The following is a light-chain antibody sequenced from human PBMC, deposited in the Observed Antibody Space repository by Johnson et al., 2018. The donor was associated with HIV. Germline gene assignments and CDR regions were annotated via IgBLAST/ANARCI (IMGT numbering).Light chain of an antibody. Sequence: QSVLTQPPSVSAAPGQKVTIPCSGSSSNIGNNYASWYQQVPGTAPKLLIYDNHKRPSGIPDRFSGSKSGTSATLGITGLQTGDEADYYCGTWDSSLSAFYVFGTGTKVTVL. CDR1: SSNIGNNY. CDR3: GTWDSSLSAFYV. J-gene: IGLJ1*01. V-gene: IGLV1-51*01. CDR2: DNH.